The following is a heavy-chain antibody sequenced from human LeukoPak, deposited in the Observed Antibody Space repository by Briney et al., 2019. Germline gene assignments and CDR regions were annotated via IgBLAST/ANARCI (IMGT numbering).Heavy chain of an antibody. D-gene: IGHD1-26*01. Sequence: GGSLRLSCAASGFIFNTYAINWVRQAPGKGLEWVSAISGGGDYIYYAHSVKGRFSLSRDNSKNTLYLQMNSLSADDTAVYHCARDSGSYLQPTDYWGQGTLVTVSS. CDR2: ISGGGDYI. J-gene: IGHJ4*02. CDR1: GFIFNTYA. CDR3: ARDSGSYLQPTDY. V-gene: IGHV3-23*01.